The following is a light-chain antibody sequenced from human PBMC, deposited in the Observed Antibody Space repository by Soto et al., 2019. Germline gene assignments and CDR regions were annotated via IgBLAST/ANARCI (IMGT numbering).Light chain of an antibody. Sequence: QSALTQPASVSGSPGQSITISCTGTSSDVGAYNYVSWYQQHPGKAPKLVIYDVSNRPSGVSSRFSGSKSGNTASLTISGLQAEDEADYYCSSYTSSSTPVVFGGGTQLTVL. CDR3: SSYTSSSTPVV. V-gene: IGLV2-14*01. CDR1: SSDVGAYNY. CDR2: DVS. J-gene: IGLJ2*01.